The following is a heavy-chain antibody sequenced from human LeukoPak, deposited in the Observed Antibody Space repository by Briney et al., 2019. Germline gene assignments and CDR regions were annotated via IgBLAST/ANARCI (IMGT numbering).Heavy chain of an antibody. V-gene: IGHV1-46*01. CDR1: GYTFTSYY. CDR2: INPSGGST. J-gene: IGHJ4*02. Sequence: GASVKVSCKASGYTFTSYYMHWVRQAPGQGLEWMGIINPSGGSTSYAQKFQGRVTMTRDTSTSTVYMELSSLRFEDTAVYYCARVAAAGTEFDYWGQGTLVTVSS. CDR3: ARVAAAGTEFDY. D-gene: IGHD6-13*01.